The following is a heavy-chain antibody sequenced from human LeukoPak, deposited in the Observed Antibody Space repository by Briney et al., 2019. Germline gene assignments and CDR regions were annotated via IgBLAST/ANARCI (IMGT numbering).Heavy chain of an antibody. J-gene: IGHJ4*02. V-gene: IGHV4-34*01. CDR2: INHSGST. D-gene: IGHD3-22*01. CDR1: GGSFSGYY. Sequence: SETLSLTCAVYGGSFSGYYWSWIRQPPGKGLEWIGEINHSGSTNYNPSLKSRVTISVDTSKNQFSLKLSSVTAADTAVYYCARGGVDSCGRDTEVWGQGTLVTVSS. CDR3: ARGGVDSCGRDTEV.